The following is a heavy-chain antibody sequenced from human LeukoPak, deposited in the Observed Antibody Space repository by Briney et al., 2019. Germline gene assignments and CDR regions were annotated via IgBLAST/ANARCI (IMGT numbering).Heavy chain of an antibody. Sequence: PSETLSLTCAVYGGSFSGYYWSWIRRPPGKGLEWIGEINHSGSTNYNPSLKSRVTISVDTSKNQFSLKLSSVTAADTAVYYCARGGDSSSRNWFDPWGQGTLVTVSS. CDR2: INHSGST. D-gene: IGHD6-13*01. CDR1: GGSFSGYY. J-gene: IGHJ5*02. CDR3: ARGGDSSSRNWFDP. V-gene: IGHV4-34*01.